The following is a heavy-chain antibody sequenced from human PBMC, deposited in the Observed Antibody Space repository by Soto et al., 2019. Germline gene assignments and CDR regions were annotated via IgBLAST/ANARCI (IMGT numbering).Heavy chain of an antibody. CDR3: ARAKGWYEDYYYYYGMDV. D-gene: IGHD6-19*01. CDR1: GYTFTGYY. J-gene: IGHJ6*02. V-gene: IGHV1-2*04. Sequence: GASVKVSCKASGYTFTGYYMHWVRQAPGQGLEWMGWINPNSGGTNYAQKFQGWVTMTRDTSISTAYMELSRLRSDDTAVYYCARAKGWYEDYYYYYGMDVWGQGTTVTVSS. CDR2: INPNSGGT.